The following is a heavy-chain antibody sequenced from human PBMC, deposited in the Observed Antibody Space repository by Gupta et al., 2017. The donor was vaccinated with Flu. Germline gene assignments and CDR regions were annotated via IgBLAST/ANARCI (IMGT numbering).Heavy chain of an antibody. CDR3: ARGPAPPYYDFWSGYYNYGMDV. Sequence: QVQLVESGGGVVQPGRSLRLSCAASGFTFSSYGMHWVRQAPGKGLEWVAVIWYDGSNKYYADSVKGRFTISRDNSKNTLYLQMNSLRAEDTAVYYCARGPAPPYYDFWSGYYNYGMDVWGQGTTVTVSS. CDR2: IWYDGSNK. CDR1: GFTFSSYG. D-gene: IGHD3-3*01. J-gene: IGHJ6*02. V-gene: IGHV3-33*01.